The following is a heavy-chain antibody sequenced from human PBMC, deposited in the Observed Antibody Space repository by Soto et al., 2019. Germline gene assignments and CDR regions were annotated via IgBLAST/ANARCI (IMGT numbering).Heavy chain of an antibody. CDR1: GFTFSGNN. D-gene: IGHD3-10*01. CDR3: ARDYYGSGSYRDATFDI. V-gene: IGHV3-21*01. CDR2: ISSSSSYI. J-gene: IGHJ3*02. Sequence: PXGSLRLSCAASGFTFSGNNMTWVRQAPGKGLEWVSSISSSSSYIYYADSVKGRFTISRDNAKNSLYLQMNSLRAEDTAVYYCARDYYGSGSYRDATFDIWGQGTMVTVSS.